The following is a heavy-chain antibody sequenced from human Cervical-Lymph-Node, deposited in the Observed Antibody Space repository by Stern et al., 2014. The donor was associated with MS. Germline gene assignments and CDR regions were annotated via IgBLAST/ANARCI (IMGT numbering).Heavy chain of an antibody. CDR3: AREEDYMLENCGMDV. Sequence: QVQLVESGAEVKKPGASVKVSCKASGYTFTSYGISWVRQAPGQGLEWMGWISAYNGNTNYAQKLQGRVTMTTDTSTRTASMELRSLRSDDTAVYYCAREEDYMLENCGMDVGGQGTTVPVSS. CDR1: GYTFTSYG. V-gene: IGHV1-18*01. CDR2: ISAYNGNT. D-gene: IGHD3-16*01. J-gene: IGHJ6*02.